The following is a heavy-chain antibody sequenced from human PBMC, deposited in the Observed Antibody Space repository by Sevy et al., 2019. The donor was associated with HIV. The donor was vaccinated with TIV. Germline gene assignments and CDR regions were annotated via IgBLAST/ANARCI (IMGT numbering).Heavy chain of an antibody. J-gene: IGHJ6*02. CDR2: TYYRSKWYN. CDR1: GDSVSSNSAA. V-gene: IGHV6-1*01. CDR3: ARAGIQLWSSLAFGYHYGMGV. D-gene: IGHD5-18*01. Sequence: KQSQTLSLTCAISGDSVSSNSAAWNWIRQSPSRGLEWLGRTYYRSKWYNDYAVSVKSRITINPDTSKNQFSLQLNTVTPEDTAVYYCARAGIQLWSSLAFGYHYGMGVWGQGTTVSVSS.